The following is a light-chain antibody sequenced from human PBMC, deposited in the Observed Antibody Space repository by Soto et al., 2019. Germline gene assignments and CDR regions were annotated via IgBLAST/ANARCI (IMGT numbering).Light chain of an antibody. J-gene: IGKJ4*01. CDR3: MQALQTPVT. Sequence: DIVMTQSPLSLPVTPGEPASISCRSSQSLLHSNGYNYLDWYLQKPGQSPQLLLYLSTNRASGVPDRFSCSGSGIVFTLKITRVEAEDVGVYYCMQALQTPVTFGGGTKGEIK. CDR1: QSLLHSNGYNY. V-gene: IGKV2-28*01. CDR2: LST.